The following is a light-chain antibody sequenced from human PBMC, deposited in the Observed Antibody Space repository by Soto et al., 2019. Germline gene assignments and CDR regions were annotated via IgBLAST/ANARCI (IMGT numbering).Light chain of an antibody. CDR2: LGS. V-gene: IGKV2-28*01. J-gene: IGKJ1*01. Sequence: DIVMTQSPLSLPVTPGEPASISCRSSQSLLHSNGYNYLDWYLQKPGQSPQLLIYLGSHRSSGVPDRLSGSGSGTDFPLKISRVDAEDVGVYSCMQAVQAPWTFGQGTKVEI. CDR3: MQAVQAPWT. CDR1: QSLLHSNGYNY.